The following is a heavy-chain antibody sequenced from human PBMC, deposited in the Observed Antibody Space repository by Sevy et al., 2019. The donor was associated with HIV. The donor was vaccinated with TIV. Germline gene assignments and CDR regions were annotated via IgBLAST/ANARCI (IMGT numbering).Heavy chain of an antibody. D-gene: IGHD1-20*01. CDR2: INPNSGGT. CDR1: GYTFTDYY. J-gene: IGHJ4*02. Sequence: ASVKVSCKASGYTFTDYYIHWVRQAPGQGLEWMGWINPNSGGTNYAQKFQGRVTMTRDTRISTAYMELSRLRSDDTAVYYCARTVYIRDFYFDYWGQGTLVTVSS. V-gene: IGHV1-2*02. CDR3: ARTVYIRDFYFDY.